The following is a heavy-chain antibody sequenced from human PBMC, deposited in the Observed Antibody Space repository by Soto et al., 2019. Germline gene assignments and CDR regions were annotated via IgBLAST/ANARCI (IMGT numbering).Heavy chain of an antibody. CDR1: GFTFSTCA. Sequence: PGGSLRLSCAASGFTFSTCAMNWVRQAPGKGLERVSSISGGGGSTYYGDSVKGRFTISRDNSKNTLYLQINSLRADDTAVYYCAKQAVVVAATPWFDPWGQGTLVTVSS. CDR3: AKQAVVVAATPWFDP. CDR2: ISGGGGST. V-gene: IGHV3-23*01. D-gene: IGHD2-15*01. J-gene: IGHJ5*02.